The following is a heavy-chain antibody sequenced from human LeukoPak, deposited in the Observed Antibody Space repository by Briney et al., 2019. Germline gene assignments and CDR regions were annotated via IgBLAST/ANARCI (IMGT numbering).Heavy chain of an antibody. CDR2: INPNSGGT. V-gene: IGHV1-2*02. CDR1: GYTFTGYY. D-gene: IGHD2-2*01. Sequence: ASVKVSCKASGYTFTGYYMHWVRQAPGQGLEWMGWINPNSGGTNYAQKFQGRVTMTRDTSISTAYMELSRLRSDDTAVYYCAKDAVDIVVVPAARDYYYMDVWGKGTTVTVSS. CDR3: AKDAVDIVVVPAARDYYYMDV. J-gene: IGHJ6*03.